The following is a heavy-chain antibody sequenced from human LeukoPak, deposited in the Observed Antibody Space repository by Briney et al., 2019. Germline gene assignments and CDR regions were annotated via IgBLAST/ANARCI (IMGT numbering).Heavy chain of an antibody. D-gene: IGHD3-10*01. CDR1: GGTFSSYA. CDR3: AKDHGYVGSNWFDP. J-gene: IGHJ5*02. CDR2: IIPIFGTA. V-gene: IGHV1-69*13. Sequence: SVKVSCTASGGTFSSYAISWVRQAPGQGLEWTGGIIPIFGTANYAQKFQGRVTITADESTSTAYMELSSLRSEDTAVYYCAKDHGYVGSNWFDPWGQGTLVTVSS.